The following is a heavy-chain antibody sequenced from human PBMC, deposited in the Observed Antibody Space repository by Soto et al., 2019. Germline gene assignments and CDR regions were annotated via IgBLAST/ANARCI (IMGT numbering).Heavy chain of an antibody. J-gene: IGHJ5*02. D-gene: IGHD6-13*01. CDR1: GDSVSSNSAA. CDR3: ARAIAAAGTGYLWFDP. Sequence: PSQTLSLTCAISGDSVSSNSAAWNWIRQSPSRGLEWLGRTYYRSKWYNDYAVSVKSRITINPDTSKNQFSLQLNSVTPEDTAVYYCARAIAAAGTGYLWFDPWGQGTLVTVSS. CDR2: TYYRSKWYN. V-gene: IGHV6-1*01.